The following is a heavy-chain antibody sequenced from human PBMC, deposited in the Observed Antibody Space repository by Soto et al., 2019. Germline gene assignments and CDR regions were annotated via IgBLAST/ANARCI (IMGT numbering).Heavy chain of an antibody. CDR3: ARQLGGSYYELGAFDI. D-gene: IGHD1-26*01. CDR1: GYSFTSYW. V-gene: IGHV5-51*01. CDR2: IYPGDSDT. J-gene: IGHJ3*02. Sequence: GESLKISCKGSGYSFTSYWIGWVRQMPGKGLEWMGIIYPGDSDTRYSPSFQGQVTISADKSISTAYLQWSSLKASDTAMYYCARQLGGSYYELGAFDIWGQGTMVTVSS.